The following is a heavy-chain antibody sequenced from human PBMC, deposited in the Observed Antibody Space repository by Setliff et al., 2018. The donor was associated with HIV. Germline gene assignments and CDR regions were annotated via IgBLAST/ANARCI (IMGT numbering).Heavy chain of an antibody. Sequence: SETLSLTCTVSGDSISTHYWTWIRQSAGKGLEWIGHIHITGNTDYNPSLKSRVTISLDTARNQFSLELTSVTATDTAVYYCARDRRDDYYLTAYFDSLGQGTVVTVSS. V-gene: IGHV4-4*07. D-gene: IGHD1-26*01. CDR1: GDSISTHY. CDR3: ARDRRDDYYLTAYFDS. J-gene: IGHJ4*02. CDR2: IHITGNT.